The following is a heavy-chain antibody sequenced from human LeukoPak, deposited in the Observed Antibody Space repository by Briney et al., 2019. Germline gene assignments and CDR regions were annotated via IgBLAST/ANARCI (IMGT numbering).Heavy chain of an antibody. J-gene: IGHJ3*02. V-gene: IGHV1-18*01. D-gene: IGHD3-10*01. CDR1: GYTFTSYV. CDR2: ISPYNGNT. Sequence: ASVKVSCKASGYTFTSYVINWVRQAPGQGLEWMDWISPYNGNTNYAQNLQGRVTITTDTSTRTAYMEVRGLRSDDTAVYYCARDVAPGTASRDDAFDIWGQGTMVTVSS. CDR3: ARDVAPGTASRDDAFDI.